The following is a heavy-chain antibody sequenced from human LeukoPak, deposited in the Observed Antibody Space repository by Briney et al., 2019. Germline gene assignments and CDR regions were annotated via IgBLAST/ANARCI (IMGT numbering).Heavy chain of an antibody. CDR1: GASFSGYS. J-gene: IGHJ4*02. CDR3: ATTSYYYDSPDY. D-gene: IGHD3-22*01. V-gene: IGHV4-34*01. CDR2: FSHTGSP. Sequence: PSETLSLTCAISGASFSGYSWTWIRQPPGKGLEWIGEFSHTGSPIYNPSLKSRVTISVDTSKNQFSLKLSSVTAADTAVYYCATTSYYYDSPDYWGQGTLVTVSS.